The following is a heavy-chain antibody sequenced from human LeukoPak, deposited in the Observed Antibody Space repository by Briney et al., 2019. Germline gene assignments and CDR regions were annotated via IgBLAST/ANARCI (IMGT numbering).Heavy chain of an antibody. J-gene: IGHJ5*02. D-gene: IGHD2-2*01. Sequence: SETLSLTCAVYGGSFSGYYWSWIRQPPGKGLEWIGEINHSGSTNYNPSLKSRVTISVDTSKNQFSLKLSSETAADTAVYYCAREGIVVVPAAKDWFDPWGQGTLVTVSS. CDR1: GGSFSGYY. CDR2: INHSGST. CDR3: AREGIVVVPAAKDWFDP. V-gene: IGHV4-34*01.